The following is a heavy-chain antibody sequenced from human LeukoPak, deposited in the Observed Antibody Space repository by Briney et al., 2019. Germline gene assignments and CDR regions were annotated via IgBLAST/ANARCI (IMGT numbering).Heavy chain of an antibody. D-gene: IGHD6-19*01. V-gene: IGHV3-7*01. CDR1: GFTFSAYW. Sequence: PRGSLRLSCAASGFTFSAYWMTWVRQAPGKVLAWVANIIEGGDVKYYVDSVKGRFTISRDNTKNSLYLQMTSLRADDTAVYYCARVGKNGWDFDHWGQGTLVTVSS. J-gene: IGHJ4*02. CDR3: ARVGKNGWDFDH. CDR2: IIEGGDVK.